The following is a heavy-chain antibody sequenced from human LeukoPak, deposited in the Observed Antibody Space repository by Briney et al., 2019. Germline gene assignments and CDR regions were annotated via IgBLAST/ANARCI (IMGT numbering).Heavy chain of an antibody. V-gene: IGHV1-18*01. D-gene: IGHD3-22*01. CDR1: GYSFTSYG. Sequence: ASVKVSCKSAGYSFTSYGISWVRQAPGQGLEWMGWISPYNGNTNYAQKLQGRVTMTTETSTSTAYMELRSLRSDDTAVYYCASRVGNYYDSSGLSDHYYSMDVWGKGTKVTIFS. CDR3: ASRVGNYYDSSGLSDHYYSMDV. J-gene: IGHJ6*03. CDR2: ISPYNGNT.